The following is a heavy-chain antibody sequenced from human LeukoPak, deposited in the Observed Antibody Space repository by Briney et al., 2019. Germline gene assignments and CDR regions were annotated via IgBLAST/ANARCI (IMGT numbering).Heavy chain of an antibody. V-gene: IGHV3-7*01. Sequence: GGSLRLSCAASGFTFSSYWMSWVRQAPGKGLEWVANIKQDGSEKYYVDSVKGRFTISRDNAKNSLYLQMNSLRAEDTAVYYCARVRWVVVAGSYYFDYWGQGTLVTVSS. D-gene: IGHD6-19*01. CDR1: GFTFSSYW. CDR3: ARVRWVVVAGSYYFDY. CDR2: IKQDGSEK. J-gene: IGHJ4*02.